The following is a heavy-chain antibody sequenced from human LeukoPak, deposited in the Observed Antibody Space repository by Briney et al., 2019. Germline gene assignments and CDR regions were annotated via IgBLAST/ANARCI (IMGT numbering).Heavy chain of an antibody. CDR2: IYYSGST. J-gene: IGHJ4*02. V-gene: IGHV4-59*01. Sequence: SQSLSLTRTVAGRSISSYCWSWIRPPPGTGLEWIGYIYYSGSTNYNPSLKSRVTISVDTSKNQFSLKLSSVTAADTAVYYCARMFLSHIAAVDYWGQGTLVTVSS. CDR3: ARMFLSHIAAVDY. CDR1: GRSISSYC. D-gene: IGHD6-13*01.